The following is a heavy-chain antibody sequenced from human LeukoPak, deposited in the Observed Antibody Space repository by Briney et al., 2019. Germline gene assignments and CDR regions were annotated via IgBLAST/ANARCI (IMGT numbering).Heavy chain of an antibody. CDR1: GFTFISYA. V-gene: IGHV3-23*01. D-gene: IGHD2-8*01. CDR3: TTEEWQ. Sequence: GGSLRLSCAASGFTFISYAMSWVRQAPGEGLEWVSAIGGSGGSTYYAASVKGRFTISRDNSKNTLYLQMNSLRAEDTAVYYCTTEEWQWGQGTLVTVSS. J-gene: IGHJ4*02. CDR2: IGGSGGST.